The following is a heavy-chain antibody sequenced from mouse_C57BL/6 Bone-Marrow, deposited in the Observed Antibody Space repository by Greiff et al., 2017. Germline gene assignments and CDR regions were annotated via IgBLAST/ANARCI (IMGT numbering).Heavy chain of an antibody. CDR1: GYPFTSYG. V-gene: IGHV1-81*01. CDR2: IYPRSGNT. CDR3: ARGGLRGFDY. J-gene: IGHJ2*01. Sequence: QVKLKQSGAELARPGASVKLSCKASGYPFTSYGISWVKQRTGQGPEWIGEIYPRSGNTYYNEKFKGKATLTADKSSSTAYMELRSLTSEDSAVYFCARGGLRGFDYWGQGTTLPVSS. D-gene: IGHD2-4*01.